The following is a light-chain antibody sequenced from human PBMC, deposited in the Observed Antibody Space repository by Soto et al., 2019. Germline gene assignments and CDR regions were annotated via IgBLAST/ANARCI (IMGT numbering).Light chain of an antibody. V-gene: IGLV3-21*04. CDR1: NIGSKS. CDR2: YDS. Sequence: SYELTQPPSVSVAPGKTARITCGGNNIGSKSVHWYQQKPGQAPVLVIYYDSDRPSGIPERFSGSNSGNTATLTISRGEAGDEADYYCQVWDSSSDHPGVVFGGGTKVTVL. J-gene: IGLJ2*01. CDR3: QVWDSSSDHPGVV.